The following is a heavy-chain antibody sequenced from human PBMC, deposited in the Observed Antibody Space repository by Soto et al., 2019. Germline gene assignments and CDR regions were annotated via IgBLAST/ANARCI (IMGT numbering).Heavy chain of an antibody. D-gene: IGHD3-16*02. J-gene: IGHJ6*02. CDR2: FDPEDGET. Sequence: ASVKVSCKVSGYTLTELSMHWVRQAPGKGLEWMGGFDPEDGETIYAQKFQGRVTMTEDTSTDTAYMELSSLRSEDTAVYYCAIGGSGAIGGYYYYYGMDVWGQGTTVTSP. V-gene: IGHV1-24*01. CDR1: GYTLTELS. CDR3: AIGGSGAIGGYYYYYGMDV.